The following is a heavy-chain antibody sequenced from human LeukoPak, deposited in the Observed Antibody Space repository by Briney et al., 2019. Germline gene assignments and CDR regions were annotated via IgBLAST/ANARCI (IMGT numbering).Heavy chain of an antibody. CDR2: ISGSGGST. Sequence: GGSLRLSCAASGFTFSTYPMSWVRQAPGKGLEWVSGISGSGGSTYYAYSVKGRFTISRDISKNTLYLQMNSLRAEDTAVYYCAKGEGSGWYYFADWGQGSLVTVPS. V-gene: IGHV3-23*01. CDR1: GFTFSTYP. J-gene: IGHJ4*02. D-gene: IGHD6-19*01. CDR3: AKGEGSGWYYFAD.